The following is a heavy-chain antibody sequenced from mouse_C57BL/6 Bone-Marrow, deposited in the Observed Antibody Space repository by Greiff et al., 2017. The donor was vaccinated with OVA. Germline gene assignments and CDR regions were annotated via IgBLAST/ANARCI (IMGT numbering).Heavy chain of an antibody. Sequence: QVQLKQPGAELVKPGASVKLSCKASGYTFTSYWMHWVKQRPGQGLEWIGMIHPNSGSTNYNEKFKSKATLTVDKSSSTAYMQLSSLTSEDSAVYYCARGGDYDYDDFDYWGQGTTLTVSS. CDR1: GYTFTSYW. V-gene: IGHV1-64*01. J-gene: IGHJ2*01. CDR3: ARGGDYDYDDFDY. D-gene: IGHD2-4*01. CDR2: IHPNSGST.